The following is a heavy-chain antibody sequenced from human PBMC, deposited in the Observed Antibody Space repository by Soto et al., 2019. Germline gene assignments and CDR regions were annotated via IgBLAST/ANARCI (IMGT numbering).Heavy chain of an antibody. D-gene: IGHD3-22*01. CDR1: GSSFAGYW. Sequence: PGASLKISCTGSGSSFAGYWITWVRQKPGKGLEWMGRIDPSDSQTYYSPSFRGHVTISVTKSITTVFLQWSSLRASDTAMYYCARQIYDSDTGPNFQYYFDSWGQGTPVTVSS. V-gene: IGHV5-10-1*01. CDR3: ARQIYDSDTGPNFQYYFDS. J-gene: IGHJ4*02. CDR2: IDPSDSQT.